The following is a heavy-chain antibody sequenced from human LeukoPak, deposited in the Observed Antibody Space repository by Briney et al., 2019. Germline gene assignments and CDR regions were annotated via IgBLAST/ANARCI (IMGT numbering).Heavy chain of an antibody. CDR2: IYHSGST. CDR3: ARHSTSSTTDAFDI. Sequence: SETLSLTCAVSGCSISSGYYWGWIRQPPGKGLEWIGSIYHSGSTYYNPSLKSRVTISVDTSKNQFSLKLSSVTAADTAVYYCARHSTSSTTDAFDIWGQGTMVTVSS. D-gene: IGHD6-13*01. CDR1: GCSISSGYY. J-gene: IGHJ3*02. V-gene: IGHV4-38-2*01.